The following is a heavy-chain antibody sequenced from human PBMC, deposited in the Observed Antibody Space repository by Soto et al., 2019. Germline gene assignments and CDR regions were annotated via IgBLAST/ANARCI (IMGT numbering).Heavy chain of an antibody. CDR3: AIAGGCGSYDSVGRLDY. CDR2: INPSVGSA. CDR1: GYTFTSYY. V-gene: IGHV1-46*01. J-gene: IGHJ4*01. Sequence: SVKVSCKASGYTFTSYYMNWVRQAPGQGLEWMGIINPSVGSASYAQKFQGRVTMTRDTSTSTVYMELSSLRSEDTAVYYCAIAGGCGSYDSVGRLDYRGQGTNGTVSS. D-gene: IGHD3-22*01.